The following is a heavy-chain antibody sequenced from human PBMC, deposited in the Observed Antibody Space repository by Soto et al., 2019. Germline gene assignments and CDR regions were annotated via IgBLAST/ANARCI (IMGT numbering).Heavy chain of an antibody. D-gene: IGHD3-16*01. V-gene: IGHV1-69*13. CDR3: ARGEIRGGSHDDAFAI. CDR1: GGTFSSYT. Sequence: VASVKVACKAAGGTFSSYTISWVRHAPGQGLEWMGGIIPIFGTANYAQKFQGRVTITADESTSTAYMELSSLRSEDTAVYYCARGEIRGGSHDDAFAISGQGTMVPVSS. J-gene: IGHJ3*02. CDR2: IIPIFGTA.